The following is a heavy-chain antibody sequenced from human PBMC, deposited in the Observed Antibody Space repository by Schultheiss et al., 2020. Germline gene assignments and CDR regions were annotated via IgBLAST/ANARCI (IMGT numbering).Heavy chain of an antibody. J-gene: IGHJ4*02. CDR3: ARVDYGGNSGPIDY. Sequence: GGSLRLSCAASGFTFSSYSMNWVRQAPGKVLEWVSSISSSSSYIYYADSVKGRFTISRDNAKNSLYLQMNSLRAEDTAVYYCARVDYGGNSGPIDYWGQGTLVTVSS. CDR1: GFTFSSYS. CDR2: ISSSSSYI. D-gene: IGHD4-23*01. V-gene: IGHV3-21*01.